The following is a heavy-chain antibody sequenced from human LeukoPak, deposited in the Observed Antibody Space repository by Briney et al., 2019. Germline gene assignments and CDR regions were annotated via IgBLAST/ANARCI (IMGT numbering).Heavy chain of an antibody. D-gene: IGHD3-3*02. CDR3: ARERNIFGVVIDVWFDP. Sequence: PSQTLSLTCTVSGGSISSGDYYWSWIRQPPGKGLEWIGYIYYSGSTYYNPSLKSRVTISVDTSKNQFSLKLSSATAADTAVYYCARERNIFGVVIDVWFDPWGQGTLVTVSS. V-gene: IGHV4-30-4*08. CDR2: IYYSGST. CDR1: GGSISSGDYY. J-gene: IGHJ5*02.